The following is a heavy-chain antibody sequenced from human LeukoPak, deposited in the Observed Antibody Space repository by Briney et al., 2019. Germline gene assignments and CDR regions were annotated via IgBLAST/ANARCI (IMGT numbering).Heavy chain of an antibody. CDR2: ISGSGGST. J-gene: IGHJ4*02. CDR3: ARKAGGIVVVTPYYFDY. Sequence: GGSLRFSCAASGFTFSSYAMSWVRQAPGKGLEWVSAISGSGGSTYYADSVKGRFTISRDNSKNTLYLQMNSLRAEDTAVYYCARKAGGIVVVTPYYFDYWGQGTLVTVSS. D-gene: IGHD3-22*01. CDR1: GFTFSSYA. V-gene: IGHV3-23*01.